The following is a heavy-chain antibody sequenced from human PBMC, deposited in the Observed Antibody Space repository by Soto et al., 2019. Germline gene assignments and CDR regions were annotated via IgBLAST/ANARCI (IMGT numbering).Heavy chain of an antibody. Sequence: EVQLVESGGGLVQPGGSLRLSCAASGFTFGSYEMNWVRQAPGKGLEWVSYISSSAGTTYCADSVKGRFTISRDHAKKSLYLQMNSRRDEDTAVYYCARSPDGYYFDYWGQGTLVTVSS. CDR2: ISSSAGTT. V-gene: IGHV3-48*03. CDR3: ARSPDGYYFDY. J-gene: IGHJ4*02. CDR1: GFTFGSYE.